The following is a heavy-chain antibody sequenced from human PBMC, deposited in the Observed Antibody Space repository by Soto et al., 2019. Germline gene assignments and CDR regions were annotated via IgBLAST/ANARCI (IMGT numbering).Heavy chain of an antibody. V-gene: IGHV1-69*04. J-gene: IGHJ4*02. CDR3: ATSYGSGYRAFDY. D-gene: IGHD3-10*01. CDR1: GDTFSLYS. CDR2: VNPILSMS. Sequence: VQLVQSGAEVKRPGSSVKVSCKASGDTFSLYSINWVRQAPGLGLEWMGRVNPILSMSNYAQRFQGRVTMTADKSTSTAYMELSGLRSEDTAMYYCATSYGSGYRAFDYWGQGALVTVSS.